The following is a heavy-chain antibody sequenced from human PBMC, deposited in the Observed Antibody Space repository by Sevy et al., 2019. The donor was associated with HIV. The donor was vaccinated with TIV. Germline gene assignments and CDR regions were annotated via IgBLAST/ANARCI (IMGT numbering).Heavy chain of an antibody. Sequence: ASVKVSCKASGYSFSDYYIHWVRQAPGQGLEWMGWINPNSDVTNYEQNLQGRVTMTRDTSTDTAYMELSSLTSEDTAVYYCATVGLRYFSGSSSYQGDWFDPWGQGTLVTVSS. CDR2: INPNSDVT. CDR1: GYSFSDYY. CDR3: ATVGLRYFSGSSSYQGDWFDP. V-gene: IGHV1-2*02. D-gene: IGHD2-15*01. J-gene: IGHJ5*02.